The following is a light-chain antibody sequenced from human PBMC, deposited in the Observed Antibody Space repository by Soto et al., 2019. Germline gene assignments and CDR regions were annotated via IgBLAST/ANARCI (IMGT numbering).Light chain of an antibody. V-gene: IGKV2-28*01. CDR2: LGS. CDR1: QSLLHTNGQNY. J-gene: IGKJ2*01. Sequence: EIVMTQSPLSLPVTPGEPASISCRSSQSLLHTNGQNYLDWYLQKPGQSPQLLIYLGSNRASGVPDRFSGSGSGTDFTLKISRVEAEDVGVYYCMQTLQTPYTFGQGTRLEIK. CDR3: MQTLQTPYT.